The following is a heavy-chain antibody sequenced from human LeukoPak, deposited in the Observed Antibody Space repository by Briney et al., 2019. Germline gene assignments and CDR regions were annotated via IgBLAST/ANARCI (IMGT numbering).Heavy chain of an antibody. Sequence: PGGSLTLSCPASGFTFSSYAMSWVRQPPGKGLEWVSAIDGSGGSTYYADSVKGRFTISRDNSKDTLYLQMNSLRAEDTAVYYCANAYSSSWYTFWGQGTLVSVSS. D-gene: IGHD6-13*01. CDR1: GFTFSSYA. CDR2: IDGSGGST. J-gene: IGHJ4*02. V-gene: IGHV3-23*01. CDR3: ANAYSSSWYTF.